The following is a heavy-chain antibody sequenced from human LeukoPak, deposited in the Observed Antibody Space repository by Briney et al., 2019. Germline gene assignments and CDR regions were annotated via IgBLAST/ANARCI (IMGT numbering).Heavy chain of an antibody. CDR3: AREIYSRSSGFPVDY. CDR2: ITSDSTI. CDR1: GFTFSDHY. J-gene: IGHJ4*02. V-gene: IGHV3-11*01. D-gene: IGHD6-6*01. Sequence: GGSLRLSCAASGFTFSDHYMSWIRQAPGKGLEWVSYITSDSTIYYTDSVKGRFTISRDNAKNSLYLQMNSLRAEDTAVYYCAREIYSRSSGFPVDYWGQGTLVTVTS.